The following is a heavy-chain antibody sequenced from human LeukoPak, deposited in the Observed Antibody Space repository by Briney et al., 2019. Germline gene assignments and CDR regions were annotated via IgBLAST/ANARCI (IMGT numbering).Heavy chain of an antibody. CDR1: GFTFSNAW. CDR2: IKSKPDGGTT. V-gene: IGHV3-15*01. Sequence: GGALRLSCAASGFTFSNAWMSWVRQTPGKGLEGVGRIKSKPDGGTTDYAAHVKGRFTISRDDSKNTLYLQMNTLKTEDTAVYYCTTDRMVRGVIIANYYYGMDVWGQGTTVTVSS. CDR3: TTDRMVRGVIIANYYYGMDV. D-gene: IGHD3-10*01. J-gene: IGHJ6*02.